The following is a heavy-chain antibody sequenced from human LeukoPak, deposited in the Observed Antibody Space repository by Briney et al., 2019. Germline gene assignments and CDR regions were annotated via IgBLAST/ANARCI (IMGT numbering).Heavy chain of an antibody. V-gene: IGHV3-53*01. CDR3: AREIGYYFDNHSSRLRGRFDV. D-gene: IGHD3-22*01. CDR1: GITVSTNY. Sequence: GGSLGLTCAASGITVSTNYMNWVRQAPGKGLEWVSVIYSTDKTNYADSVQGRFTISRDPSKNTVYLQMNSLRGEDTAVYYCAREIGYYFDNHSSRLRGRFDVWGTGTTVIVSS. J-gene: IGHJ6*04. CDR2: IYSTDKT.